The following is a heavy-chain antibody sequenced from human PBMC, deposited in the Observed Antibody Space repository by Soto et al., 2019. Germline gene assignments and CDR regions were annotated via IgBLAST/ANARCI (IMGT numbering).Heavy chain of an antibody. J-gene: IGHJ6*02. CDR3: ARDAGYYYGPYGMDV. CDR2: INHSGST. CDR1: GGSFSGYY. D-gene: IGHD3-10*01. V-gene: IGHV4-34*01. Sequence: PSETLSLTCAVYGGSFSGYYWSWIRQPPGKGLEWIGEINHSGSTNYNPSLKSRVTISVDTSKNQFSLKLSSVTAADTAVYYCARDAGYYYGPYGMDVWGQGTTVTVS.